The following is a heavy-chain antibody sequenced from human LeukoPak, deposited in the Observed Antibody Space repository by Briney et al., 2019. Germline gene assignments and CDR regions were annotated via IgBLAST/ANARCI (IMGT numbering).Heavy chain of an antibody. Sequence: SETLSLTCTVSGGSISSYYWSWIRQPPGKGLEWIGEINHSGSTNYNPSLKSRVTISVDTSKNQFSLKLSSVTAADTAVYFCARDPHYGDILNDPFDIWGQGTMVTVSS. V-gene: IGHV4-34*01. CDR3: ARDPHYGDILNDPFDI. D-gene: IGHD4-17*01. CDR1: GGSISSYY. CDR2: INHSGST. J-gene: IGHJ3*02.